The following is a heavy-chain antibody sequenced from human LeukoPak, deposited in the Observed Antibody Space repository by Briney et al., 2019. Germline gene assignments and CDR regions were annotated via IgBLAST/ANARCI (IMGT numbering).Heavy chain of an antibody. CDR3: ATEVYTWNYEGGFDY. CDR2: IKQDGNEK. Sequence: GGSLRLSCAASGFTFSRYWMSWVRQAPGKGLEWVANIKQDGNEKYYVDSVKGRFTISRDNARNSLYLQMNSLRAEDTAVYYCATEVYTWNYEGGFDYWGQGTLVTVSS. J-gene: IGHJ4*02. CDR1: GFTFSRYW. D-gene: IGHD1-7*01. V-gene: IGHV3-7*01.